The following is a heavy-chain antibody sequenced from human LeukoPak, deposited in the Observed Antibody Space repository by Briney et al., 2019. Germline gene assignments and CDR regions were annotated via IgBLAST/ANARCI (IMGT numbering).Heavy chain of an antibody. CDR2: INSDGSST. CDR3: ARETITAFDP. D-gene: IGHD3-3*01. J-gene: IGHJ5*02. V-gene: IGHV3-74*01. CDR1: GVTFSGYW. Sequence: GGSLRLSCAASGVTFSGYWMRWGRQAPGKGLVWVSRINSDGSSTSYADSVKGRFTISRDNAKNTLHLQMNSVRAEDTAVYYCARETITAFDPWGQGTLVTVSS.